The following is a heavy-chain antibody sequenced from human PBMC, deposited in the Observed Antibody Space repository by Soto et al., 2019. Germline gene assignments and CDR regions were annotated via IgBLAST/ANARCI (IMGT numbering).Heavy chain of an antibody. D-gene: IGHD3-22*01. CDR2: ISSSSSYI. V-gene: IGHV3-21*01. J-gene: IGHJ4*02. CDR1: GFTFSSYR. CDR3: ARASTKIYDSSGYYVN. Sequence: GGSLRLSCAASGFTFSSYRMSWVRQAPGKGLEWVSSISSSSSYIYYADSVKGRFTISRDNAKNSLYLQMNSLRAEDTAVYYCARASTKIYDSSGYYVNWGQGTLVTVSS.